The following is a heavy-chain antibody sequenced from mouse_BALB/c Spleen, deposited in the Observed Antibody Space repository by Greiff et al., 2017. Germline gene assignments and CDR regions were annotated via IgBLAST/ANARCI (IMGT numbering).Heavy chain of an antibody. Sequence: LQESGPELVKPGASVKISCKASGYTFTDYYINWVKQKPGQGLEWIGWIYPGSGNTKYNEKFKGKATLTVDTSSSTAYMQLSSLTSEDTAVYFCARHYGSKGGAWFAYWGQGTLVTVSA. V-gene: IGHV1-84*02. D-gene: IGHD1-1*01. CDR2: IYPGSGNT. CDR3: ARHYGSKGGAWFAY. CDR1: GYTFTDYY. J-gene: IGHJ3*01.